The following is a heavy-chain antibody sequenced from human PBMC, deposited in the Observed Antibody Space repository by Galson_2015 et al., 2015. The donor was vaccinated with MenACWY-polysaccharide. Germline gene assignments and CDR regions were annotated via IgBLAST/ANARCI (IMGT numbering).Heavy chain of an antibody. CDR3: AKRFTPYDTSSGLDY. J-gene: IGHJ4*02. CDR1: GFTFSNYA. CDR2: ITGSGGST. V-gene: IGHV3-23*01. Sequence: SLRLSCAASGFTFSNYAMTWVRQAPGKGLEWVSSITGSGGSTYYTDSVKGRFTISRDNSKNTVYLQMNSLRPEDTAIYYCAKRFTPYDTSSGLDYWGQGTLVTVSS. D-gene: IGHD3-22*01.